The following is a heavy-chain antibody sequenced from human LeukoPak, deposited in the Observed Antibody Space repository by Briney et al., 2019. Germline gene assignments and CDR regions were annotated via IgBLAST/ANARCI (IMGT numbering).Heavy chain of an antibody. D-gene: IGHD3-16*01. CDR1: GFTFSSYS. Sequence: PGGSLRLSCAASGFTFSSYSMNWVRQAPGKGLEWVSGINWNGGSTAYADSVKGRFTISRDNAKNSLYLQMNSLRAEDTALYYCARDSAGGPNYYSYMDVWGKGTTVTVSS. J-gene: IGHJ6*03. CDR2: INWNGGST. CDR3: ARDSAGGPNYYSYMDV. V-gene: IGHV3-20*04.